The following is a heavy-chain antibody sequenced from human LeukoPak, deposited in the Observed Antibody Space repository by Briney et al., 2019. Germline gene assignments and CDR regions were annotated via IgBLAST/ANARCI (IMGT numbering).Heavy chain of an antibody. J-gene: IGHJ5*02. D-gene: IGHD3-10*01. CDR1: GGTFSSYA. CDR2: IIPILGIA. V-gene: IGHV1-69*04. Sequence: ASVKVSCKASGGTFSSYAISWVRQAPGQGLEWMGRIIPILGIANYAQKFQGRVTITADKSTSTAYMELSSLRSEDTAVYYCAREAYYGSGSYYPNSFDPWGQGTLVTVSS. CDR3: AREAYYGSGSYYPNSFDP.